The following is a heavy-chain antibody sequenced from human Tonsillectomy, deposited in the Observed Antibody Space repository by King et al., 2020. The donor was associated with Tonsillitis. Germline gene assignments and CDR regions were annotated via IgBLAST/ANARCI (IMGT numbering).Heavy chain of an antibody. J-gene: IGHJ4*02. CDR1: GFTFDDYA. V-gene: IGHV3-9*01. D-gene: IGHD6-6*01. CDR3: AKAQLEYSSSLGVD. Sequence: VQLVESGGGLVQPGRSLRLSCAASGFTFDDYAMHWVRQPPGKGLEWVSGISWNSGTIGDADSVKGRFTISRDNAKNSLYLQMNSLRAEDTAFYYCAKAQLEYSSSLGVDWGQGTLVTVSS. CDR2: ISWNSGTI.